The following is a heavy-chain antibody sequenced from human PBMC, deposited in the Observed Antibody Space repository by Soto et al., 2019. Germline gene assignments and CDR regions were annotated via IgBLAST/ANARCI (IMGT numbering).Heavy chain of an antibody. V-gene: IGHV3-30*19. Sequence: QVQLVESGGGVVQPGTSLRVSCVGSGFTFRSYVIHWVRQAPGKGLEWVALTSYDGSNKYYGDSVRGRFTISRDNSRNTVNLQIDSLRLEVTALYYCARWGTAGGLDVWGQGTLVSVSS. J-gene: IGHJ1*01. CDR3: ARWGTAGGLDV. CDR1: GFTFRSYV. CDR2: TSYDGSNK. D-gene: IGHD3-16*01.